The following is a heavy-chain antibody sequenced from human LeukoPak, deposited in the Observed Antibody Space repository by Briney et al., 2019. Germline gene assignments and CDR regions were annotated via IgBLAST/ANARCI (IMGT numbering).Heavy chain of an antibody. V-gene: IGHV4-39*01. J-gene: IGHJ5*02. CDR2: IYYSVTT. Sequence: SETLSLTCSVSGGSISSSFYYWGWIRQPPGKGLEWIGTIYYSVTTYHNPSLRSRVPISVDTSKNQFSLKLSSVTAADTAVYFCARGSGTFYYDSSGYLNYFDPWGQGTLVTVSS. CDR3: ARGSGTFYYDSSGYLNYFDP. D-gene: IGHD3-22*01. CDR1: GGSISSSFYY.